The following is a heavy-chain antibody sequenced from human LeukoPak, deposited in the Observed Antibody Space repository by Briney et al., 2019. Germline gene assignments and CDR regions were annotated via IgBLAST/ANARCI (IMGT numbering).Heavy chain of an antibody. V-gene: IGHV3-23*01. CDR2: ISNNGGYT. Sequence: GGPLRLSCAASGFTFSSSAMSWVRQAPGKGLEWVSAISNNGGYTYYADSVQGRFTISRDNSKSTLCLQMNSLRAENTAVYYCAKQLGYCSDGSCYFPYWGQGTLVTVSS. CDR3: AKQLGYCSDGSCYFPY. CDR1: GFTFSSSA. J-gene: IGHJ4*02. D-gene: IGHD2-15*01.